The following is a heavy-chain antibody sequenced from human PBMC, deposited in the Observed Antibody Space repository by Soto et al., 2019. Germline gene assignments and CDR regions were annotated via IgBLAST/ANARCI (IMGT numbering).Heavy chain of an antibody. CDR2: IYWDDDK. CDR1: GFSLSTSGVG. D-gene: IGHD3-9*01. J-gene: IGHJ4*02. Sequence: QITLKESGPTLVKPTQTLTLTCTFSGFSLSTSGVGVGWIRQPPGKALEWLALIYWDDDKRYSPSLKSRQTITSETSHTQAVLTMTNMDPVDTATSYSAHIGYVILTGYSDFDYWGQGTLVTAAS. V-gene: IGHV2-5*02. CDR3: AHIGYVILTGYSDFDY.